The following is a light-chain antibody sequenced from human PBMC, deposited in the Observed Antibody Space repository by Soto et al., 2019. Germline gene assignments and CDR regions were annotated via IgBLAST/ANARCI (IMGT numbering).Light chain of an antibody. Sequence: DIQMTQSPSSLSASVGDRVTITCRASQNIATYLNWYQQTPGKAPELLIYTASTLQSGVPPRFSGSGSATDFTLTISSLQPEDFATFYCQQSYNTPLTFGGGTKVDIK. CDR2: TAS. CDR1: QNIATY. V-gene: IGKV1-39*01. CDR3: QQSYNTPLT. J-gene: IGKJ4*01.